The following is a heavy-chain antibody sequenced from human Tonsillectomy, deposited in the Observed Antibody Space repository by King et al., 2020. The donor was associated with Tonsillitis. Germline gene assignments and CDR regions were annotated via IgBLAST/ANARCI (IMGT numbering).Heavy chain of an antibody. CDR1: GYISTDYY. Sequence: VQLVQSGAEVKKPGASVNVSCKPSGYISTDYYMHWVQQAPGQGLEWMGWINPNTGGSSSAQKFQGRVAMTRDTSISTFYMELSGLTSDDTAVYYCARALDNIVVVSAATLYYWGQGTLVTVSS. D-gene: IGHD2-2*01. J-gene: IGHJ4*02. CDR3: ARALDNIVVVSAATLYY. CDR2: INPNTGGS. V-gene: IGHV1-2*02.